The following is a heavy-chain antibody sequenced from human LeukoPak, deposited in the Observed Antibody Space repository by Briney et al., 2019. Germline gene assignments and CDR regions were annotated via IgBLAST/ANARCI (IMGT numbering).Heavy chain of an antibody. D-gene: IGHD4-17*01. Sequence: ASVKVSCKASGYTFAGYYMHWVRQAPGQGLEWMGWISAYNGNTNYAQKLQGRVTMTTDTSTSTAYMELRSLRSDDTAVYYCARHYYGDYDFDHWGQGTLVTVSS. CDR3: ARHYYGDYDFDH. CDR1: GYTFAGYY. J-gene: IGHJ4*02. V-gene: IGHV1-18*04. CDR2: ISAYNGNT.